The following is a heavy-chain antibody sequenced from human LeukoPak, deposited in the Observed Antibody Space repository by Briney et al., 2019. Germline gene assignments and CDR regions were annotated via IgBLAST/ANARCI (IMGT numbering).Heavy chain of an antibody. CDR3: ARNPPSLYCGGDCYFDY. CDR2: ISSSSSTI. CDR1: GFTFSSYS. D-gene: IGHD2-21*01. J-gene: IGHJ4*02. V-gene: IGHV3-48*01. Sequence: GGSLRLSCAASGFTFSSYSMNWVRQAPGKGLEWVSYISSSSSTIYYADSVKGRFTISRDNAKNSLYLQMNSLRAEDTAVYYCARNPPSLYCGGDCYFDYWGQGTLVTVSS.